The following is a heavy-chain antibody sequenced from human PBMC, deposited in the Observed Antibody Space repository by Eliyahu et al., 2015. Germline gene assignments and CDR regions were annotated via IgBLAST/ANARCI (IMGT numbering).Heavy chain of an antibody. D-gene: IGHD3-3*01. V-gene: IGHV1-69*01. CDR1: GGTFSSYA. CDR2: IIPIFGTA. J-gene: IGHJ6*04. CDR3: ASSRVLRFLEWLSYYYYGMDV. Sequence: EVKKPGSSVKVSCKASGGTFSSYAISWVRQAPGQGLEWMGGIIPIFGTANYAQKFQGRVTITADESTSTAYMELSSLRSEDTAVYYCASSRVLRFLEWLSYYYYGMDVWGKGTTVTVSS.